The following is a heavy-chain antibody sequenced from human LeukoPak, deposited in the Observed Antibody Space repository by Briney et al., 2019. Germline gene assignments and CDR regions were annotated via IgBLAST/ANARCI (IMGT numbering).Heavy chain of an antibody. V-gene: IGHV3-53*01. CDR1: GFSVSSSY. J-gene: IGHJ4*02. CDR3: AKADIVGAWRHYFDY. Sequence: GGSLRVSCVVSGFSVSSSYINWVRQAPGKGLEWVSVIYSGGSTFYADSVKDRFTISRDNSENTAYLQMNSLRAEDTAVYYCAKADIVGAWRHYFDYWGQGTLITVSS. CDR2: IYSGGST. D-gene: IGHD1-26*01.